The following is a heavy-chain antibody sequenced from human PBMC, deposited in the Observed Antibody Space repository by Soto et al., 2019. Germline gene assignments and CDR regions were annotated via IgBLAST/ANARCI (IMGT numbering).Heavy chain of an antibody. CDR3: ARDIGSYAYAEGY. J-gene: IGHJ4*02. V-gene: IGHV4-4*07. CDR1: GGSINSYR. Sequence: PSATLSLTCSVSGGSINSYRRSWIRQPAGKGLEWIVRVYSSGTTDYNHSLNSRATMSVETSKNQFSLKLTSVTAADTAVYYCARDIGSYAYAEGYWGQGIQVT. D-gene: IGHD2-2*01. CDR2: VYSSGTT.